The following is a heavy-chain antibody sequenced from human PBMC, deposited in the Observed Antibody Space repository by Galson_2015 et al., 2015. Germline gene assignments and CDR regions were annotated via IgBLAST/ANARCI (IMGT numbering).Heavy chain of an antibody. CDR2: INNGGATT. CDR3: AKMRGALVATWHLDF. V-gene: IGHV3-23*01. J-gene: IGHJ2*01. D-gene: IGHD2-15*01. Sequence: SLRLSCAASGFTFSGDAMTWVRQTPGKGLEWVSTINNGGATTYYADSVKGRFTISRDNSKNTMYLQMNSLTAEDTATYFCAKMRGALVATWHLDFWGRGTLVTVSP. CDR1: GFTFSGDA.